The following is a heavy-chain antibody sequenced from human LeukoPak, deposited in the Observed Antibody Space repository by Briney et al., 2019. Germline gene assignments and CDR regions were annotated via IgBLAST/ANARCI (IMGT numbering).Heavy chain of an antibody. Sequence: GGSLRLSCAASGFTFSSYSMNWVRQAPGKGLEWVSYISSSSSTIYYADSVKGRFTISRDNAKNSLYLQMNSLRAEDTAVYYCARIAATRYYYYMDVWGKGTTVTVSS. V-gene: IGHV3-48*01. CDR2: ISSSSSTI. J-gene: IGHJ6*03. D-gene: IGHD2-15*01. CDR3: ARIAATRYYYYMDV. CDR1: GFTFSSYS.